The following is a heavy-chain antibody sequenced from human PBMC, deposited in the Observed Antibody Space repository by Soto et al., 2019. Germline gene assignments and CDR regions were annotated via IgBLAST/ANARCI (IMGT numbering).Heavy chain of an antibody. Sequence: GGSLRLSCAASGFTVSSNYMSWVRQAPGKGLEWVSVFYSGGSTYYADSVKGRFTISRDNSKNTLYLLMNSLRAEDTAVYYCAREKNYDILTGYQRGGAFDIWGQGTMVTVSS. J-gene: IGHJ3*02. CDR2: FYSGGST. D-gene: IGHD3-9*01. CDR3: AREKNYDILTGYQRGGAFDI. V-gene: IGHV3-53*01. CDR1: GFTVSSNY.